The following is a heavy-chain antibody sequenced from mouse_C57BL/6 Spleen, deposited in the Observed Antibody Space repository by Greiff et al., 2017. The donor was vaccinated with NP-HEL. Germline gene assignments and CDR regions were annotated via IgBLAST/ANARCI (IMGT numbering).Heavy chain of an antibody. D-gene: IGHD2-1*01. CDR1: GYTFTDYN. CDR3: ARGGIYYGNHAWFAY. V-gene: IGHV1-18*01. CDR2: INPNNGGT. Sequence: EVQLQQSGPELVKPGASVKIPCKASGYTFTDYNMDWVKQSHGKSLEWIGDINPNNGGTIYNQKFKGKATLTVDKSSSTAYMELRSLTSEDTAVYYCARGGIYYGNHAWFAYWGQGTLVTVSA. J-gene: IGHJ3*01.